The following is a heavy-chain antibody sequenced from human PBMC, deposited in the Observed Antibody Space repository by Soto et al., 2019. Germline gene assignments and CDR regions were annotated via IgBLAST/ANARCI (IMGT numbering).Heavy chain of an antibody. V-gene: IGHV3-30-3*01. D-gene: IGHD3-3*01. CDR2: ISNDGRNK. Sequence: QLPLVESGGGVVQPGKSLRVSCAASQFTFSSFTMHWVRQAPGKGLEWVAVISNDGRNKFYADSVKGRFTISRDNSKNTLFLQMNSLTAEDTAVYYCARGGYYTFWNGSIGTYWGQGTLVTVSS. J-gene: IGHJ4*02. CDR1: QFTFSSFT. CDR3: ARGGYYTFWNGSIGTY.